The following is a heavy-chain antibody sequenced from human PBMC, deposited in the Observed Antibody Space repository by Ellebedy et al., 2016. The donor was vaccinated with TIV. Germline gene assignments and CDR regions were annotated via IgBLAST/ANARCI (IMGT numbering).Heavy chain of an antibody. Sequence: GGSLRLXCAASGFTLTNYDMHWVRQATGKGLEWVSGIGTAGDTHYSNSVKGRFTVSRENGKDSVFLQMNSLTDGDTAVYYCARVTRTNVGEVLYDLWGRGTLVTVSS. CDR3: ARVTRTNVGEVLYDL. CDR1: GFTLTNYD. J-gene: IGHJ2*01. CDR2: IGTAGDT. D-gene: IGHD4/OR15-4a*01. V-gene: IGHV3-13*01.